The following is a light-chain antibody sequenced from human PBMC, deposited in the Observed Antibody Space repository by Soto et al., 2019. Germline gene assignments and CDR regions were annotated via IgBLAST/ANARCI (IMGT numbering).Light chain of an antibody. CDR3: GSYAGSYTPYV. J-gene: IGLJ1*01. CDR1: SSDVGGYNY. CDR2: DVS. Sequence: QSALTQPRSVSGSPGQSVTISCTGTSSDVGGYNYVSWYQQHPGKAPKLMIYDVSKRPSGVPDRFSGSKSGNTASLTISGLQAEDEADYYCGSYAGSYTPYVFGTGTKLTVL. V-gene: IGLV2-11*01.